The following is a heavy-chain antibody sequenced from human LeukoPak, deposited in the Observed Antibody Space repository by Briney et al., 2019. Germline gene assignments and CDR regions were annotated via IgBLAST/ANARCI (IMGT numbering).Heavy chain of an antibody. V-gene: IGHV3-23*01. J-gene: IGHJ4*02. D-gene: IGHD2-15*01. CDR3: AKAVTPGGGPRDY. Sequence: GGSLRLSCGASGFTFSSYAMSWIRQAPGKGLEWVSAISGNSGSTYYADSVKGRFTISRDNSKNTLYLQMNSLRAEDTALYYCAKAVTPGGGPRDYWGQGTLVTASS. CDR1: GFTFSSYA. CDR2: ISGNSGST.